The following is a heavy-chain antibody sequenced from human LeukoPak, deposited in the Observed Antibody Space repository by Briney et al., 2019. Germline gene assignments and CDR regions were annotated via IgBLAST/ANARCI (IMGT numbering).Heavy chain of an antibody. CDR2: IYYSGST. Sequence: SETLSLTCTVSGGSISSYYWSWIRQPPGKGLEWIGYIYYSGSTNYNPSLKSRVTISVDTSKNQFSLKLSSVTAADTAVYYCTSGRPLGFDYWGQRTLVTVSS. CDR1: GGSISSYY. CDR3: TSGRPLGFDY. V-gene: IGHV4-59*01. D-gene: IGHD1-26*01. J-gene: IGHJ4*02.